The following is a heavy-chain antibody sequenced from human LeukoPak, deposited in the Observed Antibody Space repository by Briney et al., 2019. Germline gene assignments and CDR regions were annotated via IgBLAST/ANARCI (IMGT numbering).Heavy chain of an antibody. CDR1: GDSITNSSFY. D-gene: IGHD5-24*01. CDR2: IFYRGTT. V-gene: IGHV4-39*01. Sequence: SETLSLTCTVSGDSITNSSFYWGWIRQPPGKGLEWIGSIFYRGTTYYNPSLKSRVTISVDTSKNQFSLKLSSVTAADTAIYYCARRNRMAWFDPWGQGTLVTVSS. J-gene: IGHJ5*02. CDR3: ARRNRMAWFDP.